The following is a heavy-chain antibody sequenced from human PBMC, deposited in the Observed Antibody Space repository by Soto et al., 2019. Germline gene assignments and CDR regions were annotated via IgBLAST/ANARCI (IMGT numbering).Heavy chain of an antibody. D-gene: IGHD6-6*01. CDR3: ARERPDGARLDP. Sequence: SETLSLTCAVSGGSISSGGYSWSWIRQPPGKGLEWIGYIYHSGSTYYNPSLKSRVTISIDTSKNQFSLKLTSVTAADTAVYYCARERPDGARLDPWGQGTLVTVSS. CDR1: GGSISSGGYS. CDR2: IYHSGST. V-gene: IGHV4-30-2*05. J-gene: IGHJ5*02.